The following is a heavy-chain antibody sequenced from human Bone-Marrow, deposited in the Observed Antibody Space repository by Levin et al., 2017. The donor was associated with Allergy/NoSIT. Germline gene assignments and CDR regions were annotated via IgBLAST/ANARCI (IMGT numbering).Heavy chain of an antibody. CDR3: ARLPWFDP. V-gene: IGHV5-51*01. J-gene: IGHJ5*02. CDR2: IYPGDSDT. Sequence: GGSLRLSCKGSGFMFTNYWIAWVRQMPGKGLEWMGVIYPGDSDTRYSPSYQGQVTISVDNSITTAYLQWGSLKTSDTGMYYCARLPWFDPWGQGTLVTVSS. CDR1: GFMFTNYW.